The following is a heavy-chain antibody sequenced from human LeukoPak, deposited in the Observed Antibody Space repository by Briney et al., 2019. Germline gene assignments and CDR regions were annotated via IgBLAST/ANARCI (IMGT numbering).Heavy chain of an antibody. D-gene: IGHD2-15*01. CDR1: GDSISSGSFY. J-gene: IGHJ4*02. CDR3: ARERKQRDIAVVVAARYYFDY. Sequence: SETLSLTCTVSGDSISSGSFYWSWIRQPAGKRLEWIGRVYSSGRTNYNPSLRSRVTISVDTSKSHFSLRLSSVTAADTAVYYCARERKQRDIAVVVAARYYFDYWGQGTLVTVSS. V-gene: IGHV4-61*02. CDR2: VYSSGRT.